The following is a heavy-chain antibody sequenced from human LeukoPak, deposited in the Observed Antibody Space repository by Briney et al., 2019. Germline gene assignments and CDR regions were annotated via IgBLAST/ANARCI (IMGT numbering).Heavy chain of an antibody. V-gene: IGHV4-39*01. D-gene: IGHD6-19*01. CDR3: ASTSSGWYGDAFDI. CDR1: GGSISSSSYY. J-gene: IGHJ3*02. CDR2: IYYSGST. Sequence: PSETLSLTCTVSGGSISSSSYYWGWIRQPPGKGLEWIGSIYYSGSTYYNPSLKSRVTISVDTSKNQFSLKLSSVTAADTAVYYCASTSSGWYGDAFDIWGQGTMVTVSS.